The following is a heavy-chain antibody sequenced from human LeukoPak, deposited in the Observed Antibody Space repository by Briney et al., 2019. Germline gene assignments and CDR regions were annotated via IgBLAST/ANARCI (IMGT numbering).Heavy chain of an antibody. CDR3: AANSADYNTLGSSYKV. CDR1: GGSISSGTYY. J-gene: IGHJ4*02. D-gene: IGHD3-10*01. CDR2: ISTSGST. Sequence: PSETLSLTCTVSGGSISSGTYYWSWIRQPAGKGLEWIGRISTSGSTNYNPSLKSRVTISVDTSKNQFSLKLNSVTAADTAVFYCAANSADYNTLGSSYKVWGQGTLVTVSS. V-gene: IGHV4-61*02.